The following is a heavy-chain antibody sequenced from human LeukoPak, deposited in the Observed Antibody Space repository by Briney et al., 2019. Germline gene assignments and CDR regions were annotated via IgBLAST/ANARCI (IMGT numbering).Heavy chain of an antibody. V-gene: IGHV4-38-2*02. J-gene: IGHJ6*03. CDR1: GYSISIRYY. D-gene: IGHD6-13*01. CDR2: IYHSGST. Sequence: PSETLSLTCTVSGYSISIRYYWGWIRQPPGKGLEWIGSIYHSGSTYYNPSLKGRVTISVDTSKNQFSLKLSSVTAADTAVYYCARVVAAAKNYYYYYMDVWGKGTTVTVSS. CDR3: ARVVAAAKNYYYYYMDV.